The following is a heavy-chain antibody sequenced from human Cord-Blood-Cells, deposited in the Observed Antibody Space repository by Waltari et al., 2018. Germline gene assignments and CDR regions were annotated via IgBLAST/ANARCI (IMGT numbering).Heavy chain of an antibody. V-gene: IGHV1-69*01. CDR1: GGTFSSYA. CDR2: IIPIFGTA. J-gene: IGHJ3*02. CDR3: ARPLTGGDLDAFDI. Sequence: QVQLVQSGAEVKKPGSSVKVSCKASGGTFSSYAISWGRQAPGKGLEWKGRIIPIFGTANDAQRFQGRVTIPGDESPSTAYMELSSLRSEDTAVYYCARPLTGGDLDAFDIWGQGTMVTVSS. D-gene: IGHD3-9*01.